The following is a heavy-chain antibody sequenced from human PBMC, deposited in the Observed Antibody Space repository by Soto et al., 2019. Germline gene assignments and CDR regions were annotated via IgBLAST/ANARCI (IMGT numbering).Heavy chain of an antibody. D-gene: IGHD6-13*01. V-gene: IGHV3-23*01. Sequence: GGSLRLSCAASGFTFSSYAMNWVRQAPGKGLEWVSVISGSDGSTYYADSVKGRFTISRDNSKNTLNLQMNSLRAEDTAVYYCARRSSSWYFDYWGKGTLGTVSS. J-gene: IGHJ4*02. CDR3: ARRSSSWYFDY. CDR2: ISGSDGST. CDR1: GFTFSSYA.